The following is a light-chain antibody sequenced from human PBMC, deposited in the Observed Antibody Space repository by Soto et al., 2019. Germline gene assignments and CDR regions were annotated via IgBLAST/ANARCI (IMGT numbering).Light chain of an antibody. CDR3: QHYGSSPFT. Sequence: IVLTQSPGTLSLSPGERATLSCRASQSVSSTFIAWYQQKPGQAPTLLIYGASNRAPGIPARFSGSGSGPDFTLTISRLEPEDFAVYYCQHYGSSPFTFGPGTRVDIK. CDR2: GAS. CDR1: QSVSSTF. J-gene: IGKJ3*01. V-gene: IGKV3-20*01.